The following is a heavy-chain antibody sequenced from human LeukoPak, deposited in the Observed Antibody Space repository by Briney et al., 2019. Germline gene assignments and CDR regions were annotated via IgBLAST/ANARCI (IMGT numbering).Heavy chain of an antibody. CDR2: ISPRDSHT. CDR1: EYSFTTYC. D-gene: IGHD3-10*01. V-gene: IGHV5-51*01. Sequence: GESLKISSKGSEYSFTTYCIGGWRQMPGKGLEWRWVISPRDSHTRYSPSFQGQVTISADKSITTAYLQWSSLKASDTGMYYCARHLVPGLSSAFDIWGQGTMVTVSS. CDR3: ARHLVPGLSSAFDI. J-gene: IGHJ3*02.